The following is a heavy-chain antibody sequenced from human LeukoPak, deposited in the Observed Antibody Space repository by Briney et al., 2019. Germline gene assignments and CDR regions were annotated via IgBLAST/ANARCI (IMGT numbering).Heavy chain of an antibody. J-gene: IGHJ5*02. Sequence: GGSLRLSCTASGFTFGDYAMSWVRQAPGKGLVWVSRINSDGSSTSYADSVKGRFTISRDNAKNTLYLQMNSLRAEDTAVYYCARVYGDYFHPWGQGTLVTVSS. D-gene: IGHD4-17*01. CDR3: ARVYGDYFHP. CDR2: INSDGSST. V-gene: IGHV3-74*01. CDR1: GFTFGDYA.